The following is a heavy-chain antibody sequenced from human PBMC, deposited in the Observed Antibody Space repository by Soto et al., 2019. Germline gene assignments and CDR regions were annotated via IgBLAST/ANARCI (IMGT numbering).Heavy chain of an antibody. CDR2: ISSSSSYI. D-gene: IGHD2-2*02. CDR3: ARDGDIVVVPAAILLASDYYYGMDV. J-gene: IGHJ6*02. Sequence: PGGSLRLSCAASGFTFSSYSMNWVRQAPGKGLEWVSSISSSSSYIYYADSVKGQFTISRDNAKNSLYLQMNSLRAEDTAVYYCARDGDIVVVPAAILLASDYYYGMDVWGQGTTVTVSS. CDR1: GFTFSSYS. V-gene: IGHV3-21*01.